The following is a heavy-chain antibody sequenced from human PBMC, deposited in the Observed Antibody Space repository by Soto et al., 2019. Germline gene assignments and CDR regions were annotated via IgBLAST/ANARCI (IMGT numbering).Heavy chain of an antibody. V-gene: IGHV3-7*01. J-gene: IGHJ6*02. CDR2: INQDGSGK. Sequence: EVQVVESGGGLVQPGGSLRLSCAASGFTFSTYWMSWVRQAPGKGLEWVANINQDGSGKNYVDSVKGRFIISRDNAKDSLYLQMNSRRADDTAMYFCGRDMDVWGQGTTVTVSS. CDR3: GRDMDV. CDR1: GFTFSTYW.